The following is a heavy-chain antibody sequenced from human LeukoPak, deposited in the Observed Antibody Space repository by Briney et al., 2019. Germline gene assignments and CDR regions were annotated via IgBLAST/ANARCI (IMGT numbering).Heavy chain of an antibody. Sequence: GGSLRLSCAASGFTFSSYSMNWVRQAPGKGLEWVSSISSSSSYIYYADSVKGRFTISRDNAKNSLYLQMNSLRAEDTAVYYCARDPASYYDFWSGYYYYFDYWGQGTLVTVSS. V-gene: IGHV3-21*01. CDR1: GFTFSSYS. J-gene: IGHJ4*02. CDR2: ISSSSSYI. CDR3: ARDPASYYDFWSGYYYYFDY. D-gene: IGHD3-3*01.